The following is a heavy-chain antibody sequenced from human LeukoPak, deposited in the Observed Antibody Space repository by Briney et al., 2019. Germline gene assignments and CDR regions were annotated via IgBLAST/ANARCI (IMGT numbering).Heavy chain of an antibody. CDR2: ISSSSSYI. Sequence: GGSLRLSRAASGFTFSSYSMNWVRQAPGKGLEWVSSISSSSSYIYYADSVKGRFTISRDNAKNSLYLQMNSLRAEDTAVYYCATLSGYSYGYDYWGQGTLVTVSS. CDR1: GFTFSSYS. J-gene: IGHJ4*02. V-gene: IGHV3-21*01. D-gene: IGHD5-18*01. CDR3: ATLSGYSYGYDY.